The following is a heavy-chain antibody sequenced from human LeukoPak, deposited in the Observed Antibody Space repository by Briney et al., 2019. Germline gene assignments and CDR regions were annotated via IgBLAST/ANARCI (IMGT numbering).Heavy chain of an antibody. D-gene: IGHD2-15*01. J-gene: IGHJ4*02. Sequence: GGSLRLSCAASGFTFSNYWMTWVRQAPGKGLEWVANIKQDGSQKYYVASVRGRFTISRDNPKNSLYLQMNSLRAEDTAVYYCVIHSCSGGSCNFDYWGQGTLVTVSS. CDR1: GFTFSNYW. CDR2: IKQDGSQK. CDR3: VIHSCSGGSCNFDY. V-gene: IGHV3-7*03.